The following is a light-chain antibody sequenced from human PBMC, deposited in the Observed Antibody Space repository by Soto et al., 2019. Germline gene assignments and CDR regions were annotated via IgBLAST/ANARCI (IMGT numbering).Light chain of an antibody. CDR2: AAS. J-gene: IGKJ4*01. V-gene: IGKV1-27*01. Sequence: DIQMTQSPSSLSASVGDRVNITCRASQGISNYLAWYQQKPGKVPKLLIYAASTLQSGVPSRFSGSGSGTDFTLTISSLQPEDVATYYCQKYNSVPLTYGGGTKVEIK. CDR3: QKYNSVPLT. CDR1: QGISNY.